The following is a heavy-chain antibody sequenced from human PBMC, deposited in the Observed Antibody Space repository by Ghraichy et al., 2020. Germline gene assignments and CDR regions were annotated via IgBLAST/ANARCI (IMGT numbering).Heavy chain of an antibody. CDR1: GGSISNYY. J-gene: IGHJ6*02. Sequence: SETLSLTCTVSGGSISNYYWSWIRQPPGKGLEWIGYIYYSGSTSGSSNYNPSLKSRVTISVDTSKNQLSLRLSSVTAADTAVYYCARDQSAADYYYYGMDVWGQGTTVTVSS. D-gene: IGHD2-2*01. CDR2: IYYSGSTSGSS. CDR3: ARDQSAADYYYYGMDV. V-gene: IGHV4-59*01.